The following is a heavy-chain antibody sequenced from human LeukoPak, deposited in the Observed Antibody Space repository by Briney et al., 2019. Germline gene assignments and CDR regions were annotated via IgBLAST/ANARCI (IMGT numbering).Heavy chain of an antibody. Sequence: SETLSLTCTVSGGSISSYYWSWIRQPPGKGLEWIGYIYYSGSTNYNPSLKSRLTISVDTSKNQFSLKLSSVTAADTAVYYCARVSDYYHGMDVWGQGTTVTVSS. V-gene: IGHV4-59*01. CDR1: GGSISSYY. CDR2: IYYSGST. CDR3: ARVSDYYHGMDV. J-gene: IGHJ6*02.